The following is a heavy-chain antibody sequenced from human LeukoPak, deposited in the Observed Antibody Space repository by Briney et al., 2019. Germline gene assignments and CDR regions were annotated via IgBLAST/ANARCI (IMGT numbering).Heavy chain of an antibody. Sequence: PGGSLRLSCAASGFTFNSYSMNWVRQAPGKGLEWVSSISISSTYIYCADSVKGRFTISRDNAKKSLYLQMNSLRDEDTAVYYCARGAIAAAGTRGSSSTTGFDYWGQGTLVSVSS. V-gene: IGHV3-21*01. CDR3: ARGAIAAAGTRGSSSTTGFDY. J-gene: IGHJ4*02. CDR1: GFTFNSYS. CDR2: ISISSTYI. D-gene: IGHD6-13*01.